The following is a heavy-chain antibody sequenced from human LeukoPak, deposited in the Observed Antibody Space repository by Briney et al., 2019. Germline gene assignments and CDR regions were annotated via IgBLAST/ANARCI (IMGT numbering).Heavy chain of an antibody. Sequence: ASVKVSCKASGYTSTSYAMHWVRQAPGQRLEWMGWINAGNGDTKYSQKFQGRVTITRDTSASTAYMELSSLRSEDTAVYYCARASPTLFRGYSGYLKYYYYGMDVWGKGTTVTVSS. CDR1: GYTSTSYA. V-gene: IGHV1-3*01. D-gene: IGHD5-12*01. J-gene: IGHJ6*04. CDR2: INAGNGDT. CDR3: ARASPTLFRGYSGYLKYYYYGMDV.